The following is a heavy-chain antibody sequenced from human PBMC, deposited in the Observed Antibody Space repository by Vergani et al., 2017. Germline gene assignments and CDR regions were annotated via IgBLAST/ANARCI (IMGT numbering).Heavy chain of an antibody. CDR2: IGSSGPYI. CDR1: GFTFSDFS. CDR3: ARDCTSGGCPDNYGMDV. V-gene: IGHV3-21*01. D-gene: IGHD2-8*01. Sequence: EVQLVESGGGLVKPGGSLRLSCAASGFTFSDFSMSWVRQAPGKGLEWVAFIGSSGPYINYADSVKGRFTISRDNAKNSLYLQMNSLRAEDAAVYYCARDCTSGGCPDNYGMDVWGQGATVTVSS. J-gene: IGHJ6*02.